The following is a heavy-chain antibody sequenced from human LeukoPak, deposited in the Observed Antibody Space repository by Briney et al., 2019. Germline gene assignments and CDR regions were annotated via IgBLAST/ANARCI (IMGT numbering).Heavy chain of an antibody. CDR2: IKSKTDGGRT. V-gene: IGHV3-15*01. J-gene: IGHJ4*02. CDR1: GFTFSNAW. CDR3: ATDTH. Sequence: KPGGSLRLSCAASGFTFSNAWMSWVRQAPGKGLEWVGRIKSKTDGGRTDYAAPVKGRFTISRDDSKNTLFLQMHSLKTEDTAVYYCATDTHWGQGTLVTVSS.